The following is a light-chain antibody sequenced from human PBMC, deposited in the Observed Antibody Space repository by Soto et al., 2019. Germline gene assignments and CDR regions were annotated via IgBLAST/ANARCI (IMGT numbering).Light chain of an antibody. CDR2: AGS. J-gene: IGKJ2*01. Sequence: DIQVTQSPSSLSASVGDRVTITCRTSQSISNYLNWYQQNPGKAPKLLIYAGSTLQSGVPLRFSGSGSGTDFTLTISSLQPEDFTTYYCQQSYRTPYTFGQGTRLDIK. CDR1: QSISNY. CDR3: QQSYRTPYT. V-gene: IGKV1-39*01.